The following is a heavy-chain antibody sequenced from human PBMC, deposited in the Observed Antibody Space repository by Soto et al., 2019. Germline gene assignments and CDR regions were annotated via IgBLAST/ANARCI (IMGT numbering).Heavy chain of an antibody. J-gene: IGHJ6*02. D-gene: IGHD2-2*02. CDR3: SRGRYCTSHGCYNHYFYGMDI. Sequence: QEQLVQSGGEVKKPGASVRVSCKASGYTFTKYGITWVRQAPGQGLEWMGWIGVYNGKTNYARKLQGRVIMTADTCASTAYMELRSLRSNDTAVYYCSRGRYCTSHGCYNHYFYGMDIWGQGITVSVSS. CDR1: GYTFTKYG. CDR2: IGVYNGKT. V-gene: IGHV1-18*04.